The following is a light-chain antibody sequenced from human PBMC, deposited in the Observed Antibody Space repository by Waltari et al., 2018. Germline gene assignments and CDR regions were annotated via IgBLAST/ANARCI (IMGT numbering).Light chain of an antibody. Sequence: QSALTQPASVSGSPGQSITISCTGTSSDVGGNHYVSWYQQHPDKAPKLLIYDVTNRPSGVSKRLSGSKSGNTASLIISGLQAEDEADYYCSSYSSSGTLYVFGSGTKVTVL. CDR1: SSDVGGNHY. CDR3: SSYSSSGTLYV. CDR2: DVT. J-gene: IGLJ1*01. V-gene: IGLV2-14*03.